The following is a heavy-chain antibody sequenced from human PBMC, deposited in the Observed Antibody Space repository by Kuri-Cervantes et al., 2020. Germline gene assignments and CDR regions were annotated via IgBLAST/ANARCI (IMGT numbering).Heavy chain of an antibody. CDR2: ISGSGGST. V-gene: IGHV3-23*01. Sequence: GESLKISCAACGVTFSSYAMSWVRQAPGKGLEWVSAISGSGGSTYYADSVKGRFTISRDNSKNTLYLQMNSLRAEDTAVYYCARVHRKSGSYYYYGMDVWGQGTTVTVSS. CDR1: GVTFSSYA. D-gene: IGHD1-26*01. J-gene: IGHJ6*02. CDR3: ARVHRKSGSYYYYGMDV.